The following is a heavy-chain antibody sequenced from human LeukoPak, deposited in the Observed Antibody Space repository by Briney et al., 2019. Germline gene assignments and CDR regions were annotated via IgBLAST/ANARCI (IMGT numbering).Heavy chain of an antibody. CDR1: GYSINSAYY. CDR2: IYHSGST. J-gene: IGHJ4*02. V-gene: IGHV4-38-2*01. CDR3: ASYPPYSSSPPH. D-gene: IGHD6-6*01. Sequence: SETLSLTCAVSGYSINSAYYWGWIRQPPGKGLEWIGSIYHSGSTYYNPSLKSRVTISVDTSKNQFSLKLSSVTAADTAVYYCASYPPYSSSPPHWGQGTLVTVFS.